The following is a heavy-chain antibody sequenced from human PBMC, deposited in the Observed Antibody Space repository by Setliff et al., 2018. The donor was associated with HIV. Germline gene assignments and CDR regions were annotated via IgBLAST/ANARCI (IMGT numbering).Heavy chain of an antibody. D-gene: IGHD3-16*01. Sequence: GGSLRLSCTASGFTFGDYAMSWVRQAPGTGLEWVGFIRSKPYGATTEYAASVKGRFTISRDDSKSTLYLQMNSLKTEDTAVYYCVAVTSLGGFKVLGSWGQGTLVTVSS. CDR1: GFTFGDYA. J-gene: IGHJ4*02. CDR2: IRSKPYGATT. V-gene: IGHV3-49*04. CDR3: VAVTSLGGFKVLGS.